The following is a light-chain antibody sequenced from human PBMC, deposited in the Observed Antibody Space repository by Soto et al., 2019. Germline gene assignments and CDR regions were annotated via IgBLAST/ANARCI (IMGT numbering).Light chain of an antibody. V-gene: IGKV3-20*01. J-gene: IGKJ1*01. CDR3: QQYGSSGT. CDR2: GAS. CDR1: QNLSRYF. Sequence: VLTHSPHSLYLSPGDRASLSCRASQNLSRYFLAWYQHKPGQAPRLLISGASRRATGIPDRFSGSGSGTDSTLTISRLEPEDFAVYYCQQYGSSGTFGQGTKVDIK.